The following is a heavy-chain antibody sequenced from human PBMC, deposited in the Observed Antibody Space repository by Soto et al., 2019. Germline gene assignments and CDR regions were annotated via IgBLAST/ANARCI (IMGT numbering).Heavy chain of an antibody. CDR1: GGSISSYY. CDR3: AREGRISLDY. V-gene: IGHV4-59*01. J-gene: IGHJ4*02. CDR2: IYYSGST. Sequence: PSETLSLTCTVSGGSISSYYWSWIRQPPGKGLEWIGYIYYSGSTNYNPSLKSRVTISVDTSKNQFSLKLSSVTAADTAVYYCAREGRISLDYWGQGTLVTVSS.